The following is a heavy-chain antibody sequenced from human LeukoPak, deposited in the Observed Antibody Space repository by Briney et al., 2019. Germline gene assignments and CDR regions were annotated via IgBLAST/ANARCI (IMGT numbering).Heavy chain of an antibody. CDR2: INHSGST. J-gene: IGHJ6*03. Sequence: SETLSLTCAVYGGSFSGYYWSWIRQPPGKGREWVGEINHSGSTNYNPSLKSRVTISVDTSKNQFSLKLSSVTAADTAVYYCARGEYYYDSSGYPTGYYYYYMDVWGKGTTVTVSS. V-gene: IGHV4-34*01. D-gene: IGHD3-22*01. CDR1: GGSFSGYY. CDR3: ARGEYYYDSSGYPTGYYYYYMDV.